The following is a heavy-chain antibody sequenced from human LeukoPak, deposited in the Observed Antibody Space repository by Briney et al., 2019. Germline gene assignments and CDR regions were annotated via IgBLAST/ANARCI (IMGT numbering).Heavy chain of an antibody. CDR1: GGSIRSYF. Sequence: SETLSLTCTVSGGSIRSYFWSWIRQPPGKGLEWIGYIYYSGSTNYNPSLKSRVTISVDTSKNQFSLKLSSVTAADTAVYYCARGSDHYDSSGYRYFDLWGRGTLATVPS. J-gene: IGHJ2*01. V-gene: IGHV4-59*01. CDR2: IYYSGST. D-gene: IGHD3-22*01. CDR3: ARGSDHYDSSGYRYFDL.